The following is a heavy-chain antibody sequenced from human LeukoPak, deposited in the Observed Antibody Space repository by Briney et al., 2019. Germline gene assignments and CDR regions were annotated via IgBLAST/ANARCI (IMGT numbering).Heavy chain of an antibody. CDR2: MNPNSGNT. CDR1: GYTFTSYD. D-gene: IGHD2-21*01. J-gene: IGHJ3*02. CDR3: ARVLGYSDAFDI. Sequence: ASVKVSCKASGYTFTSYDINWVRQATGQGLEWMGWMNPNSGNTGYAQKFQGRVTMTRNTSISTAYMELSSLRSEDTAVYYCARVLGYSDAFDIWGQGTMVTVSS. V-gene: IGHV1-8*01.